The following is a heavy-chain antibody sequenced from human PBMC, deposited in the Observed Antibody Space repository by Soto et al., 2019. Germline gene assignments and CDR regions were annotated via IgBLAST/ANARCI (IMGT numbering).Heavy chain of an antibody. CDR2: IYYSGST. V-gene: IGHV4-30-4*01. D-gene: IGHD6-6*01. CDR1: GGSFSGYY. CDR3: ARALYSSSSDFDY. Sequence: SETLSLTCAVYGGSFSGYYWSWIRQPPGKGLEWIGYIYYSGSTYYNPSLKSRVTISVDTSKNQFSLKLSSVTAADTAVYYCARALYSSSSDFDYWGQGTLVTVSS. J-gene: IGHJ4*02.